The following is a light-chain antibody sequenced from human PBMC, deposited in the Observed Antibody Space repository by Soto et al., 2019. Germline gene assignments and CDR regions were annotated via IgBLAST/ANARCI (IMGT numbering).Light chain of an antibody. CDR2: DAS. Sequence: DIRVTKSASTLSACVGDKVTVTCRASQSVSGWLAWYQQKPGEAPKLLIYDASALPRGVPSRFSGSGSGTKFTLTIASLQPDDFATYYCQQYETFSGTFGPGTKVDI. CDR1: QSVSGW. CDR3: QQYETFSGT. V-gene: IGKV1-5*01. J-gene: IGKJ1*01.